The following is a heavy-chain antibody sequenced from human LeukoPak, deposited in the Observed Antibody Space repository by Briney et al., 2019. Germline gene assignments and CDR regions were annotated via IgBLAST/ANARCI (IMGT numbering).Heavy chain of an antibody. D-gene: IGHD5-18*01. Sequence: SETLSLTCTVSGGSISSSSYYWGWIRQPPGKGLEWIGSIYYSGSTYYNPSLKSRVTISIDTSKNQFSLKLSSVTAADTAVYYCARVDGGSYGTFDYWGQGTPVTVSS. J-gene: IGHJ4*02. V-gene: IGHV4-39*07. CDR1: GGSISSSSYY. CDR2: IYYSGST. CDR3: ARVDGGSYGTFDY.